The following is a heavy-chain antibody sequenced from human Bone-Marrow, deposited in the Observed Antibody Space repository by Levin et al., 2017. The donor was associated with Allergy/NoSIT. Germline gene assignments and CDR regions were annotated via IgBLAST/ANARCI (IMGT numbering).Heavy chain of an antibody. Sequence: GESLKISCAASGFTFSSYGMHWVRQAPGKGLEWVAVISYDGSNKYYGDSVKGRFTISRDNSKNTRYLQMSSLRAEDTAVYYCAKERDIVVVPAVSFEYWGQGTLVTVSS. CDR2: ISYDGSNK. D-gene: IGHD2-2*01. CDR3: AKERDIVVVPAVSFEY. J-gene: IGHJ4*02. CDR1: GFTFSSYG. V-gene: IGHV3-30*18.